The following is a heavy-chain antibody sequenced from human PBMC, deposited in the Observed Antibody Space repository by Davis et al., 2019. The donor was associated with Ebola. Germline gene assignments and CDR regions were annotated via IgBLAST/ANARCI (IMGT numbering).Heavy chain of an antibody. CDR3: ARGGASGSYGYFDN. J-gene: IGHJ4*02. V-gene: IGHV4-59*01. D-gene: IGHD3-22*01. CDR2: IHYSGST. Sequence: SETLSLTCTVSGGSISGYYWSWVRQPPGKGLESIGFIHYSGSTNYKPSLKSRVTMSVDTSKNQLSLKLNSVTAADTAVYYCARGGASGSYGYFDNWGQGNLVIVSS. CDR1: GGSISGYY.